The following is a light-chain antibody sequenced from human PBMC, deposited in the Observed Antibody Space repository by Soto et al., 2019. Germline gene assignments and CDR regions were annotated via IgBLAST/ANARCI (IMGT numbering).Light chain of an antibody. CDR2: KAS. CDR3: QQYNHYWT. J-gene: IGKJ1*01. Sequence: DIQMTQSPSTLSGSVGDRVTITSRASQTISSWLAWYQQKPGKAPKLLIYKASTLKSGVPSRFSGSGSGTEFTLTISSLQPDDFATYYCQQYNHYWTFGQGTKVDIK. CDR1: QTISSW. V-gene: IGKV1-5*03.